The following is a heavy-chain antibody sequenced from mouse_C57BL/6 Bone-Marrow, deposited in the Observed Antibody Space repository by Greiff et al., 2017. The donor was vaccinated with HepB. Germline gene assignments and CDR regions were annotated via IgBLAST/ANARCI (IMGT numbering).Heavy chain of an antibody. D-gene: IGHD2-1*01. J-gene: IGHJ1*03. V-gene: IGHV5-9-1*02. Sequence: EVKLMESGEGLVKPGGSLKLSCAASGFTFSSYAMSWVRQTPEKRLEWVAYISSGGDYIYYADTVKGRFTISRDNARNTLYLQMSSLKSEDTAMYYCTREDYGNYEYFDVWGTGTTVTVSS. CDR2: ISSGGDYI. CDR1: GFTFSSYA. CDR3: TREDYGNYEYFDV.